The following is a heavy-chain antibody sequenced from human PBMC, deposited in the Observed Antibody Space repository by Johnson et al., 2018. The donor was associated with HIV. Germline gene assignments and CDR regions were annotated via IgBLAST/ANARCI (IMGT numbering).Heavy chain of an antibody. V-gene: IGHV3-30*02. CDR2: IRYDGSNK. CDR3: AKVRGWSDDTFDI. CDR1: GFTFSSYG. J-gene: IGHJ3*02. Sequence: QVQLVESGGGVVQPVGSLRLSCAASGFTFSSYGMHWVRQAPGKGLEWVAFIRYDGSNKYYADSVKGRFTIPRDNSKNTLYLQMNSLRAEDTAVYYCAKVRGWSDDTFDIWGQGTMVTVSS. D-gene: IGHD5-12*01.